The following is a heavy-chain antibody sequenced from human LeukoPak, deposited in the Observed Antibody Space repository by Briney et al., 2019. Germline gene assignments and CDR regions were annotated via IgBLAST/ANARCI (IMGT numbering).Heavy chain of an antibody. CDR3: AKERQTGDYFTSDF. J-gene: IGHJ4*02. Sequence: PGGSLRLSCAASGFSFSTYTMNWVRQAPGQGLEWVSAINGRGDSTFYADSVKGQFTISRDNSKSTVYLQMNSLRADDTAVYYCAKERQTGDYFTSDFWGQGTLVTVSS. CDR1: GFSFSTYT. V-gene: IGHV3-23*01. D-gene: IGHD4-17*01. CDR2: INGRGDST.